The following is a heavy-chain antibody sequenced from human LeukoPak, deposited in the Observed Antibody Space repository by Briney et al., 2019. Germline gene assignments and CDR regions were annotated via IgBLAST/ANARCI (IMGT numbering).Heavy chain of an antibody. V-gene: IGHV4-59*01. CDR2: IYYSGST. Sequence: SETLSLTCTVSGGSISSYYWSWIRQPPGKGLEWIGYIYYSGSTNYNPSLKSRVTISVDTSKNQFSLKLSSVTAADTAVYYCARGGFICSSTSRQYYYYYYYMDVWGKGTTVTVSS. CDR1: GGSISSYY. D-gene: IGHD2-2*01. J-gene: IGHJ6*03. CDR3: ARGGFICSSTSRQYYYYYYYMDV.